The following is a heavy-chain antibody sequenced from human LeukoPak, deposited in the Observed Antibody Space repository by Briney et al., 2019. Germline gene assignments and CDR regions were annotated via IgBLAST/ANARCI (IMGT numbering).Heavy chain of an antibody. V-gene: IGHV3-7*01. D-gene: IGHD5-18*01. CDR3: ARDGIERLWLRSFFDY. CDR1: GFTFTTYW. Sequence: GGSLRLSCAASGFTFTTYWMGWVRQAPGKGLEWVANINQDGSEKYYVDSVKGRFTISRDNAKNSLYLQMNSLRAEDTAVYYCARDGIERLWLRSFFDYWGQGTLVTVSS. J-gene: IGHJ4*02. CDR2: INQDGSEK.